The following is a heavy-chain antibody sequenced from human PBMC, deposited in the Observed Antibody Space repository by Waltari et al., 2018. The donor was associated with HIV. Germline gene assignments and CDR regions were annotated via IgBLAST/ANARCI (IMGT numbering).Heavy chain of an antibody. CDR3: ARDRNYYYDSSGYFFNAFDI. V-gene: IGHV4-61*02. CDR2: FYTSGST. J-gene: IGHJ3*02. Sequence: QVQLQESGPGLVKPSQTLSLTCTVSGGSISSGSYYWSWIRQPAGKGLEWIGRFYTSGSTNYNPALKGRGTISVDTSKNQFSLKLSSVTAADTAVYYCARDRNYYYDSSGYFFNAFDIWGQGTMVTVSS. CDR1: GGSISSGSYY. D-gene: IGHD3-22*01.